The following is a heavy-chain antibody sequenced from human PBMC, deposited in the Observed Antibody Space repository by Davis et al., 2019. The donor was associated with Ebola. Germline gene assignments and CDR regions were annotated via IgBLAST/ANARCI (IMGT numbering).Heavy chain of an antibody. V-gene: IGHV4-39*07. CDR2: INHSGST. D-gene: IGHD2-2*01. CDR1: GGSISSSSYY. J-gene: IGHJ5*02. CDR3: ARGRVVRFGYNWFDP. Sequence: PSETLSLTCTVSGGSISSSSYYWGWIRQPPGKGLEWIGEINHSGSTNYNPSLKSQVTISVDKSKNQFSLKLSSVTAADTAVYYCARGRVVRFGYNWFDPWGQGTLVTASS.